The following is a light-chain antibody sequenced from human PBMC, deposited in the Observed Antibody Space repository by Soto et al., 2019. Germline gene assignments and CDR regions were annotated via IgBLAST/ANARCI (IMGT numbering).Light chain of an antibody. CDR2: GAS. Sequence: EIVLTQSPGTLSLSPGERATLSCRASQRVSSSYLAWYQQKPGQAPRLLIYGASTRATGIPDRFSGSRSGTDFTLTISRLEPEDFAVYFCQRYGSSPPFTFGQGKKVEI. CDR3: QRYGSSPPFT. CDR1: QRVSSSY. V-gene: IGKV3-20*01. J-gene: IGKJ2*01.